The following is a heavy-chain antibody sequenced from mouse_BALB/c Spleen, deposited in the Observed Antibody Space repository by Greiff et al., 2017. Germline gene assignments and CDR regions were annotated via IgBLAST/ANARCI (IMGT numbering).Heavy chain of an antibody. D-gene: IGHD1-1*01. CDR1: GFNIKDTY. CDR3: ARDYYYGSSYHY. CDR2: IDPANGNT. J-gene: IGHJ2*01. Sequence: VQLQQSGAELVKPGASVELSCTASGFNIKDTYMHWVKQRPEQGLEWIGRIDPANGNTKYDPKFQGKATITADTSSNTAYLQLSSLTSEDTAVYYCARDYYYGSSYHYWGQGTTLTVSS. V-gene: IGHV14-3*02.